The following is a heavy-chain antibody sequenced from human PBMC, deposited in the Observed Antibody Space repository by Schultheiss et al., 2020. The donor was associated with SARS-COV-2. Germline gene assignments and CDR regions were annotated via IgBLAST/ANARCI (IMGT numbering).Heavy chain of an antibody. D-gene: IGHD3-16*01. CDR3: ARGGADAFDI. J-gene: IGHJ3*02. CDR2: IYHSGST. V-gene: IGHV4-30-2*01. CDR1: GGSISSGGYS. Sequence: SQTLSLTCAVSGGSISSGGYSWSWIRQPPGKGLEWIGYIYHSGSTYYNPSLKSRVTISVDRSKNQFSLKLSSVTAADTAVYYCARGGADAFDIWGQGTMVTVSS.